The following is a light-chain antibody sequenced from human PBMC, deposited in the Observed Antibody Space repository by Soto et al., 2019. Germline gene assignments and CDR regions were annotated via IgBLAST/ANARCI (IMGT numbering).Light chain of an antibody. CDR1: QTVRNKY. CDR2: DAS. V-gene: IGKV3-20*01. Sequence: EFVLTQSPGTLSLSPGEGATLSCRASQTVRNKYLAWYQQKPGQAPRLLIYDASSRATGIPERFSGGGSGTDFTLTIRRLEHEDFEVFYCHQYGNSTQTFGQGTKVDIK. J-gene: IGKJ1*01. CDR3: HQYGNSTQT.